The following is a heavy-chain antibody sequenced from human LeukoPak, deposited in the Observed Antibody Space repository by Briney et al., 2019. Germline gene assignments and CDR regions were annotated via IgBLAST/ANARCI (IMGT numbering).Heavy chain of an antibody. CDR3: ARDSFSSSWYPFDY. D-gene: IGHD6-13*01. V-gene: IGHV3-66*01. CDR1: GFTISSNY. Sequence: GGSLRLSCAASGFTISSNYMSWVRQAPGKGLEWVSVIYSGGSTYYADSVKGRFTISRDNSKNTLYLQMNSLRAEDTAVYYCARDSFSSSWYPFDYWGQGTLVTVSS. CDR2: IYSGGST. J-gene: IGHJ4*02.